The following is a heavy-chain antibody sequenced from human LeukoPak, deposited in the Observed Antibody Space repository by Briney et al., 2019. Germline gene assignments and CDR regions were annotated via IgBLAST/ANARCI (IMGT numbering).Heavy chain of an antibody. J-gene: IGHJ6*03. CDR3: VRVPRSYYYYYYMDV. CDR2: IYYSGSS. CDR1: GGSISSYY. Sequence: SETLSLTCTVSGGSISSYYWSWIRQPAGKGLEWLGYIYYSGSSNYNPSLKSRVTMSADTSKNQFSLKLSSVTAADTAVYYCVRVPRSYYYYYYMDVWGKGTTVTVSS. V-gene: IGHV4-59*01.